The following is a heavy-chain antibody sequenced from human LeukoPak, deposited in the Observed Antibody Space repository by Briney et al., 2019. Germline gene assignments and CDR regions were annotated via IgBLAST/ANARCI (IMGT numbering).Heavy chain of an antibody. CDR2: IYSGGAT. Sequence: PGGSLRLSCAASGFTFSSYAMSWVRQAPGKGLEWVSVIYSGGATYYADSVKGRFTISRDNAKNTLYLQMNSLRAEDTAVYYCASARTQAFDYWGQGTLVTVSS. D-gene: IGHD2-15*01. CDR1: GFTFSSYA. J-gene: IGHJ4*02. V-gene: IGHV3-23*03. CDR3: ASARTQAFDY.